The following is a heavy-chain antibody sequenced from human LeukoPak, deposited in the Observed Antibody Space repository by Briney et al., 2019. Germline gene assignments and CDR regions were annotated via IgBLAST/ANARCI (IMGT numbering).Heavy chain of an antibody. D-gene: IGHD4-17*01. CDR2: TYYRSKWYN. CDR3: ARAFYGEDAFDI. Sequence: SQTLSLTCAISGDSVSSNSAAWNWLRQSPSRGLEWLGRTYYRSKWYNDYAVSVNSRITINPDTSKNQFSLQLNSVTPEETAVYYCARAFYGEDAFDIWGQGTMVTVSS. V-gene: IGHV6-1*01. CDR1: GDSVSSNSAA. J-gene: IGHJ3*02.